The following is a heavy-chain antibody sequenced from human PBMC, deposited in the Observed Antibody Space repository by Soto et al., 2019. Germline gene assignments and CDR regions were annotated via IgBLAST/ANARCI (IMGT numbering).Heavy chain of an antibody. CDR2: IYSSGST. J-gene: IGHJ5*02. CDR3: AREDAARIERWFDA. CDR1: GGSIISASYS. V-gene: IGHV4-31*11. D-gene: IGHD6-6*01. Sequence: SETLSLTCAVSGGSIISASYSWNWIRQSPGRGLEWIGHIYSSGSTYYNPSLKSRVSISVDTSNNQFSLKLTSVTAADTAVYFCAREDAARIERWFDAWGQGILVTVS.